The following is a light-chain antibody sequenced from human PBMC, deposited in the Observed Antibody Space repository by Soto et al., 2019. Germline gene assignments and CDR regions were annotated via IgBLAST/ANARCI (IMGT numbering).Light chain of an antibody. V-gene: IGLV8-61*01. CDR2: STN. CDR1: SGSVSTSYY. J-gene: IGLJ1*01. Sequence: QTVVTREPSFSVSPGGTVTLTCGLSSGSVSTSYYPSWYQQTPGQAPRTLIYSTNTRSSGVPDRFSGSILGNKAALTITGAQADDESDYYCVLYMGSGTLYVFGTGTKLTVL. CDR3: VLYMGSGTLYV.